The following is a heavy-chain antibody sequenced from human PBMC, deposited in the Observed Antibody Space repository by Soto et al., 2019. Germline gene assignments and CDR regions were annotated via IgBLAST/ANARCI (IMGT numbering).Heavy chain of an antibody. J-gene: IGHJ4*02. D-gene: IGHD3-16*01. CDR1: GLIFSHTW. V-gene: IGHV3-15*01. CDR2: IKRNPDGGTT. CDR3: ATDPTRKNYDKNGPRGN. Sequence: EVQVVESGGGLVKPGGSLRLSCTASGLIFSHTWINWVRQAPGKGLEWVGRIKRNPDGGTTDYATPVKGRFALSREDSQNPLYLQTTGLKAEDTAVEYGATDPTRKNYDKNGPRGNGGQGTLVTVSA.